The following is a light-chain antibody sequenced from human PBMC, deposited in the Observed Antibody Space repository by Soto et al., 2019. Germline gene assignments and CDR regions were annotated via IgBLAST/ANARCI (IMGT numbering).Light chain of an antibody. Sequence: DIQMTQSPSALSASVGDRVTITCRASQSISSYLNWYQQKLGKAPKLLIYAASSLQSGVPSRFSGSGSGTDFTLTISSLQLEDFATYYCQQSYSTPRTFGQGTRLEIK. CDR2: AAS. V-gene: IGKV1-39*01. J-gene: IGKJ5*01. CDR3: QQSYSTPRT. CDR1: QSISSY.